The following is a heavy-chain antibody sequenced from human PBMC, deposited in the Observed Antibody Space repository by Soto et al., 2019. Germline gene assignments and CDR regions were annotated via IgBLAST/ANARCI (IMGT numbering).Heavy chain of an antibody. CDR3: ARNGRAGTLYYSGMDV. Sequence: QVQLVQSGAEVKKPGSSVKVSCKASGGTFSSYAISWVRQAPGQGHEWMGGIIPICGTANYAHKFQGRVTITADASTSTAYMELSSLRSEETAVYYGARNGRAGTLYYSGMDVWGQGTTVTVSS. J-gene: IGHJ6*02. CDR2: IIPICGTA. CDR1: GGTFSSYA. V-gene: IGHV1-69*12. D-gene: IGHD1-1*01.